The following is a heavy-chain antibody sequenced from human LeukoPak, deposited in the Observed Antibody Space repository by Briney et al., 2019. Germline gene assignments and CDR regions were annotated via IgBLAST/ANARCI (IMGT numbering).Heavy chain of an antibody. CDR2: MSSSGSTI. Sequence: GGSLRLSCAASGFTFSSYEMNWVRQAPGKGLEWVSYMSSSGSTIYYADSVKGRFTISRDNAKNSLYLQMNSLRAEGTAVYYCAELGITMIGGVWGKGTTVTISS. D-gene: IGHD3-10*02. CDR1: GFTFSSYE. V-gene: IGHV3-48*03. J-gene: IGHJ6*04. CDR3: AELGITMIGGV.